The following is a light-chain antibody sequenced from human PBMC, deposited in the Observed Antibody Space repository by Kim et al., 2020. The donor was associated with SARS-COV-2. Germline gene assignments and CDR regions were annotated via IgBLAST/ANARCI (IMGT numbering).Light chain of an antibody. CDR3: LQDYTYPWT. CDR2: AAS. Sequence: ASIGDRVSITCRPSQGIRNDLSWYQQKPGQAPKVLVYAASSLQPGVPSRFSGSGSDTDFTLTISSLQPEDAATYYCLQDYTYPWTFGQGTKVDIK. CDR1: QGIRND. J-gene: IGKJ1*01. V-gene: IGKV1-6*01.